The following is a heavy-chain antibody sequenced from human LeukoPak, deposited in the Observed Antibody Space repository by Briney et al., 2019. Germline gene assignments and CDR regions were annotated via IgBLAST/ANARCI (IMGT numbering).Heavy chain of an antibody. CDR1: GFSLSTSGVA. D-gene: IGHD5-12*01. V-gene: IGHV2-5*02. Sequence: SGPTLVNPTQTLTLTCTFSGFSLSTSGVAVGWVRQPPGKALEWLALIYWDDDKRYSPSPKSRLTITKHTAKTQVVLTMTNMDPVDTGTYYCAHSPYDVGYDPLFDYWGQGTLVTVSS. CDR2: IYWDDDK. CDR3: AHSPYDVGYDPLFDY. J-gene: IGHJ4*02.